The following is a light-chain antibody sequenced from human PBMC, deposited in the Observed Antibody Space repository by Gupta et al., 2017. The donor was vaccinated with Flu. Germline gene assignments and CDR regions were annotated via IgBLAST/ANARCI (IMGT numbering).Light chain of an antibody. CDR1: ALPKEY. V-gene: IGLV3-10*01. J-gene: IGLJ3*02. Sequence: SYELTQPPSVSVSPGQTARITCSGDALPKEYCYWYQQKSGQAPVMVIYEDTKRPSGIPERFSGSNSGTTATFTISGAQVEDEADYYGYSIDSSDNFSGVFGGGTKLTVL. CDR3: YSIDSSDNFSGV. CDR2: EDT.